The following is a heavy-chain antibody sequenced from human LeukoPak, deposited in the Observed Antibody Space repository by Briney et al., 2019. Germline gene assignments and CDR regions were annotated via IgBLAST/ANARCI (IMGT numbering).Heavy chain of an antibody. J-gene: IGHJ6*04. D-gene: IGHD6-13*01. V-gene: IGHV3-23*01. CDR1: GFTFSSYV. Sequence: GGSLRLSCAASGFTFSSYVMAWVRQAPGQGLEWVSVICGRGSYTYYADSMKGRFTISRDNSKNSLFLQMNSLRADDTAVYYCAKGPRSSWYHYGMDVWGKGTTVTVSS. CDR3: AKGPRSSWYHYGMDV. CDR2: ICGRGSYT.